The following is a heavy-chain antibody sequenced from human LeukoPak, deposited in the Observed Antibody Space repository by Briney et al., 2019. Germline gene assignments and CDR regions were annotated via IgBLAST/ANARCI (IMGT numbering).Heavy chain of an antibody. V-gene: IGHV3-23*01. CDR3: AKVEGVNIVVVPAATTSFDY. D-gene: IGHD2-2*01. CDR1: GFTFSSYA. J-gene: IGHJ4*02. Sequence: PGGSLRLSCAASGFTFSSYAMSWVRQAPGKGLGGVSAISGSGGSTYYADSVKGGFTISRDNSKNTLYLQMNSLRAEDTAVYYCAKVEGVNIVVVPAATTSFDYWGQGTLVTVSS. CDR2: ISGSGGST.